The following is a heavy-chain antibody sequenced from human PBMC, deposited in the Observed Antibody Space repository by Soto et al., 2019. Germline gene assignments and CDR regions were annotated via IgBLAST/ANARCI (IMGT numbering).Heavy chain of an antibody. Sequence: SETLSLTCTVSGGSISSGDYYWSWIRQPPGKGQEWIGYIYYSGSTYYNPSLKSRVTISVDTSKNQFSLKLSSVTAADTAVYYCARDVWSPIVLVPAARKYSSSPRTQPGDYYYYGMDVWGQGTTVTVSS. V-gene: IGHV4-30-4*01. CDR1: GGSISSGDYY. J-gene: IGHJ6*02. D-gene: IGHD2-2*01. CDR3: ARDVWSPIVLVPAARKYSSSPRTQPGDYYYYGMDV. CDR2: IYYSGST.